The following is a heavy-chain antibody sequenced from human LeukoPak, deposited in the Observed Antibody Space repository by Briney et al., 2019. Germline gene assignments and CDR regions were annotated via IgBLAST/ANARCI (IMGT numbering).Heavy chain of an antibody. CDR2: INANNGNI. V-gene: IGHV1-18*04. CDR3: ARGYPLDWNYFDY. CDR1: GYTFTKYG. D-gene: IGHD3/OR15-3a*01. J-gene: IGHJ4*02. Sequence: ASVKVSCKASGYTFTKYGVSWVRQAPGQGLEWIGWINANNGNINYAQNLQGRVTVTTDTSTSTAYMELRSLRSDDTAVYYCARGYPLDWNYFDYWGQGTLVTVSS.